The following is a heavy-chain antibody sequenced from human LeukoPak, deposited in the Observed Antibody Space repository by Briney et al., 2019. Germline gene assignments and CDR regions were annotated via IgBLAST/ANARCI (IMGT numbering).Heavy chain of an antibody. CDR3: ANRNYYDSSGYYYYFDY. D-gene: IGHD3-22*01. J-gene: IGHJ4*02. CDR2: ISGSGGST. V-gene: IGHV3-23*01. Sequence: GGSLRLSCAASGFTFSSYAMSWVRQAPGKGLEWVSAISGSGGSTYYADSVKGRFTISRDNSKNTPYLQMNSLRAEDTAVYYCANRNYYDSSGYYYYFDYWGQGTLVTVSS. CDR1: GFTFSSYA.